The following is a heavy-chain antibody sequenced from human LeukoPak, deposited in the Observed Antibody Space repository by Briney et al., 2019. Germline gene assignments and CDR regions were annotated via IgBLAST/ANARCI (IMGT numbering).Heavy chain of an antibody. CDR1: GGSISSYY. CDR2: IYYSGGT. CDR3: ARYSDYGGDNWFDP. D-gene: IGHD4-23*01. J-gene: IGHJ5*02. Sequence: PSETLSLTCTVSGGSISSYYWSWIRQPPGKGLEWIGYIYYSGGTNYNPSLKSRVTISVDTSKNQFSLKLSSVTAADTAVYYCARYSDYGGDNWFDPWGQGTLVTVSS. V-gene: IGHV4-59*01.